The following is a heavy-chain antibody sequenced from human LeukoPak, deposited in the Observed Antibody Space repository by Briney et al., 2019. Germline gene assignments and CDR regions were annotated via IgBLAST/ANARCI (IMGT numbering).Heavy chain of an antibody. CDR2: IYYSGRN. CDR1: GGSISDDH. D-gene: IGHD6-6*01. CDR3: AASSSSWDYFAY. Sequence: PSETLSLTCTVSGGSISDDHATWVRQSPGKGLGWIGYIYYSGRNTSNPLFRSGTTTSVDTPKTQFSLKLTSGTAADPAVYYCAASSSSWDYFAYWGQGALVTVPS. V-gene: IGHV4-59*01. J-gene: IGHJ4*02.